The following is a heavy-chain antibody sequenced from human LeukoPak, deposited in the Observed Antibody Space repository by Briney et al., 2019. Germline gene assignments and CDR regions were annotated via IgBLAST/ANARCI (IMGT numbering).Heavy chain of an antibody. CDR3: ARGGGYSDY. D-gene: IGHD5-18*01. Sequence: SETLSLTCAVSGGSISSGGYSWSWIRQPPGKGLEWIGYIYHSGSTYYNPSLKSRVTISVDTSKNQFSLKLSSVTAADTAVYYCARGGGYSDYWGQGTLVTVSS. CDR2: IYHSGST. CDR1: GGSISSGGYS. V-gene: IGHV4-30-2*01. J-gene: IGHJ4*02.